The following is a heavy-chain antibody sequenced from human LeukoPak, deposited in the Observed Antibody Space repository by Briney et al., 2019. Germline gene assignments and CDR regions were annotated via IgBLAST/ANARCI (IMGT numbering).Heavy chain of an antibody. CDR2: VSGSGGST. J-gene: IGHJ4*02. Sequence: PGGSLRLSCAASGFTFSGYAMSWVRQAPGKGLEWVSAVSGSGGSTYYADSVKGRFTISRDNSKNTLYLQMNSLRAEDTAVYYRAQVQKHEYYDSSSYFYVCDYWGQGTLVSVSS. D-gene: IGHD3-22*01. CDR1: GFTFSGYA. V-gene: IGHV3-23*01. CDR3: AQVQKHEYYDSSSYFYVCDY.